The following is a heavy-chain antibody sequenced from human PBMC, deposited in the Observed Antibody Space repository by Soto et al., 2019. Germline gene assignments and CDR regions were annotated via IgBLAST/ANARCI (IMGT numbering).Heavy chain of an antibody. CDR2: VRSNVNSYGT. Sequence: EVQLVESGGGLVQPGGSLKLSCAASGFTFSDSALHWVRQASGKVEWVGRVRSNVNSYGTEYAASVEGRFTISRDDSQNMAYLQMNSLKTEDTAVYFCARLPGDGVSIFDYWGQGTLVTVSS. CDR3: ARLPGDGVSIFDY. J-gene: IGHJ4*02. D-gene: IGHD2-21*02. V-gene: IGHV3-73*01. CDR1: GFTFSDSA.